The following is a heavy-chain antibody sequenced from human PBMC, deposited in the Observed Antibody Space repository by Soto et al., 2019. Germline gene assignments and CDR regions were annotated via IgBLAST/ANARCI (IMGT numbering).Heavy chain of an antibody. CDR3: AKDLRAVAGKFNHFDY. V-gene: IGHV3-30*18. CDR2: ISYDGSNK. D-gene: IGHD6-19*01. J-gene: IGHJ4*02. Sequence: PGGSLRLSCVASGFTFSSYGMHWVRQAPGKGLEWVAVISYDGSNKYYADSVKGRFTISRDNSKNTLYLQMNSLRAEDTAVYYCAKDLRAVAGKFNHFDYWGQGTTVTVSS. CDR1: GFTFSSYG.